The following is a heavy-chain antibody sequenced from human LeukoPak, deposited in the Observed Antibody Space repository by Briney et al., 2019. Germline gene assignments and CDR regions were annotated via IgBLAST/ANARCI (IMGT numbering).Heavy chain of an antibody. CDR2: ISRSGGTL. CDR3: AKGQNSHFDY. CDR1: GFTFSNSE. J-gene: IGHJ4*02. D-gene: IGHD2/OR15-2a*01. V-gene: IGHV3-48*03. Sequence: TGGSLRLSCAASGFTFSNSEMNWVRQAPGKGLEWVSYISRSGGTLYYADSVKGRFTISRDNTKNLLYLQMNSPRAEDTAVYYCAKGQNSHFDYWGQGTLVTVSS.